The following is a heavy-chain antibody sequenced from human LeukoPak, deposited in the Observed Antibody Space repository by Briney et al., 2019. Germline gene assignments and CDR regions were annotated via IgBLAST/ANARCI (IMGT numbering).Heavy chain of an antibody. Sequence: SVKVSCKASGGTFSSYAISWVRQAPGQGLEWMGGIIPIFGTANYAQKFQGRVTITADKSTSTAYMELSSLRSEDTAVYYRARLKRDGGYCSGGSCYSGYYYGMDVWGKGTTVTVSS. CDR1: GGTFSSYA. J-gene: IGHJ6*04. CDR2: IIPIFGTA. CDR3: ARLKRDGGYCSGGSCYSGYYYGMDV. V-gene: IGHV1-69*06. D-gene: IGHD2-15*01.